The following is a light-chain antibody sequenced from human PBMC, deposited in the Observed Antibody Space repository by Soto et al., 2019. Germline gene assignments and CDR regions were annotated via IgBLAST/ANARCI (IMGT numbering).Light chain of an antibody. CDR2: GAS. CDR3: QHRHTWPPDAT. J-gene: IGKJ2*01. CDR1: QNVGTY. Sequence: EIVLTQSPATLSLSAGDRATLSCRASQNVGTYLAWYQQRPGQAPRLLIYGASNRATGIPARFIGSGSRTDFTLTISSLEPEDFAVYFCQHRHTWPPDATFGPGTRLEIK. V-gene: IGKV3-11*01.